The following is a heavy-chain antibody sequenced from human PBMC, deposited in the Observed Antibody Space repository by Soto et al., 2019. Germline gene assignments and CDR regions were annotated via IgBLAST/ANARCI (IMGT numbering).Heavy chain of an antibody. CDR1: GGTFSSYA. V-gene: IGHV1-69*13. J-gene: IGHJ4*02. CDR3: ARGSSRYYDSSGYHSFDY. Sequence: SVKVSCKASGGTFSSYAISWVRQAPGQGLEWMGGIIPIFGTANYAQKFQGRVTITADESTSTAYMELSSLRSEDTAVYYCARGSSRYYDSSGYHSFDYWGQGTLVTVSS. CDR2: IIPIFGTA. D-gene: IGHD3-22*01.